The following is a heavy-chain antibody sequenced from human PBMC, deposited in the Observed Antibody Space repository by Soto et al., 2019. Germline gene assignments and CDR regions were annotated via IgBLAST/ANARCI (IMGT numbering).Heavy chain of an antibody. CDR1: GGSISSGGYY. Sequence: SETLSLTCTVSGGSISSGGYYWSWIRQHPGKGLEWIGYIYYSGSTYYNPSLKSRVTISVDTSTSTVYMELSSLRSEDTAVYYCARDRRCSGGSCYSVDYWGQGTLVTVSS. D-gene: IGHD2-15*01. J-gene: IGHJ4*02. CDR2: IYYSGST. CDR3: ARDRRCSGGSCYSVDY. V-gene: IGHV4-31*03.